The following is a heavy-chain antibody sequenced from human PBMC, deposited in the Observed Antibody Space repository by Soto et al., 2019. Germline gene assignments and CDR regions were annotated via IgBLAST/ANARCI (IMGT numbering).Heavy chain of an antibody. Sequence: PGGSLRLSCAVSGFTFSSYNMNWVRQAPGKGPEWVSYISRSSSTIYYADSVRGRFTISRDNAKNSLYLQMNSLRDEDAAVYYCARDLRVSPYYYYGLDVWGQGTTVTVSS. CDR1: GFTFSSYN. CDR3: ARDLRVSPYYYYGLDV. J-gene: IGHJ6*02. CDR2: ISRSSSTI. V-gene: IGHV3-48*02.